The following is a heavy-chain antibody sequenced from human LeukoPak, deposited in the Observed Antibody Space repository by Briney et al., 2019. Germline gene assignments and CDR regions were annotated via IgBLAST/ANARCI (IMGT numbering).Heavy chain of an antibody. D-gene: IGHD2-15*01. V-gene: IGHV3-23*01. Sequence: GGSLRLSCAASGFTFSNYAMSWVRQAPGEGLEWVSSISVSGGSTFYADSVKGRFTISRDNSRNTMYLQMNSLRAEDAAVYYCAKAPVTSCRGAFCYPFDSWGQGTVVTVSS. CDR2: ISVSGGST. CDR3: AKAPVTSCRGAFCYPFDS. CDR1: GFTFSNYA. J-gene: IGHJ4*02.